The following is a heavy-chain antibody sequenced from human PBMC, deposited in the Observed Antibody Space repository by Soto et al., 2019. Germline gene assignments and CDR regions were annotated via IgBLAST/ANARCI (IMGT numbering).Heavy chain of an antibody. CDR2: IFHTGNT. J-gene: IGHJ4*02. CDR3: ALARDKSGGPCDY. CDR1: HGTRTSGGYY. Sequence: QVQLQESGPGLVKPSQTLSLTCAVSHGTRTSGGYYWSWIRQFPGKGLEWIGQIFHTGNTYYNPSLTSRVSMSVDTSRTKCSVMLSSVTAADTAVYFCALARDKSGGPCDYGGQGILVTVSS. V-gene: IGHV4-31*11. D-gene: IGHD2-8*02.